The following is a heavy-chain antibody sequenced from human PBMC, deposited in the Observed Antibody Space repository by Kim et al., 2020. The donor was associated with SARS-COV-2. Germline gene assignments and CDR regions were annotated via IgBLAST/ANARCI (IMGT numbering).Heavy chain of an antibody. J-gene: IGHJ4*02. D-gene: IGHD7-27*01. Sequence: GGSLRLSCAASGFTFSDYYMSWIRQAPGKGLEWVSYISSSSTYTDYADSVKGRFTVSRDNAKNSLYLQMNSLRAEDTALYYCARDVGNIFDYWGQGTLVTVSS. CDR1: GFTFSDYY. V-gene: IGHV3-11*05. CDR2: ISSSSTYT. CDR3: ARDVGNIFDY.